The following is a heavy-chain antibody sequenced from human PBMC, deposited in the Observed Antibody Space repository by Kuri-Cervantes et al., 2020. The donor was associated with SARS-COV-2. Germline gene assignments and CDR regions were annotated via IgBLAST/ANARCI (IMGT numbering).Heavy chain of an antibody. Sequence: GGSLRLSCAASGFTFSSYDMHWVRQATGKGLEWVSSIGTAGDTYYPGSVKGRFTISRDNAKKSLYLQMNGLRPDDTALYYCAKDILSFRNPGGTDSWGQGTRVPGCS. D-gene: IGHD1-14*01. V-gene: IGHV3-13*01. CDR2: IGTAGDT. CDR3: AKDILSFRNPGGTDS. J-gene: IGHJ4*02. CDR1: GFTFSSYD.